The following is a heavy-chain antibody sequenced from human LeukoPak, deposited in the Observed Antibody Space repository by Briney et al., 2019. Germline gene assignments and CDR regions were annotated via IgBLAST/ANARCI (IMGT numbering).Heavy chain of an antibody. Sequence: PGGSLRLSCAASGFTFSSYALTWARQAPGNGLEWVSSISGGGDSTSYADSVKGRFTISRDNSKNTLYLQMNSLRAEDTAVYYCAKCILTGYYKGYMDVWGKGTTVTISS. D-gene: IGHD3-9*01. CDR2: ISGGGDST. CDR1: GFTFSSYA. CDR3: AKCILTGYYKGYMDV. V-gene: IGHV3-23*01. J-gene: IGHJ6*03.